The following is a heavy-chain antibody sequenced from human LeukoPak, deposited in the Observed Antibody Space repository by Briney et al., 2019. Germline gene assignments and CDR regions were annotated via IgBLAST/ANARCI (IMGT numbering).Heavy chain of an antibody. Sequence: SVKVSCKASGYTFTGYYMHWARQATAPGLEWMVWINPNSGGTNYAQKFQERVTITRDMSTSTAYMELSSLRSEDTAVFFFKQKTAYEIPFYYMDVWGKGTTVTVSS. CDR2: INPNSGGT. CDR1: GYTFTGYY. CDR3: KQKTAYEIPFYYMDV. V-gene: IGHV1-2*02. J-gene: IGHJ6*03. D-gene: IGHD3-9*01.